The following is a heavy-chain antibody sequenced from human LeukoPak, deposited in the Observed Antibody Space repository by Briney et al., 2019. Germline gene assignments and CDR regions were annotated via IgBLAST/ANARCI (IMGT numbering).Heavy chain of an antibody. CDR2: IYYSGST. V-gene: IGHV4-39*01. Sequence: SETLSLTCTVSGGSISSSSYYWGWIRQPPGKGLEWIGSIYYSGSTYYNPSLKNRVTISVDTSKNQSSLKLSSVTAADTAVYYCARHGYYDSSGYYSIYFDYWGQGTLVTVSS. J-gene: IGHJ4*02. CDR3: ARHGYYDSSGYYSIYFDY. D-gene: IGHD3-22*01. CDR1: GGSISSSSYY.